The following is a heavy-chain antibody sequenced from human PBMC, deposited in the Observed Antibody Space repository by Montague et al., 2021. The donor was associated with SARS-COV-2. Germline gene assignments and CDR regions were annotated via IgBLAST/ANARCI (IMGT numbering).Heavy chain of an antibody. CDR1: RGSISSGGNY. V-gene: IGHV4-31*03. D-gene: IGHD6-13*01. Sequence: TLSLTCTVSRGSISSGGNYWSWIRQHPVKGLEWIGYSYYSGSTYYNPSLKSRVSMSVDTSKNQFSLKLSSVTAADTAVYYCARGRRYSSTWYGAFDPWGQGMQVTVSS. CDR3: ARGRRYSSTWYGAFDP. CDR2: SYYSGST. J-gene: IGHJ5*02.